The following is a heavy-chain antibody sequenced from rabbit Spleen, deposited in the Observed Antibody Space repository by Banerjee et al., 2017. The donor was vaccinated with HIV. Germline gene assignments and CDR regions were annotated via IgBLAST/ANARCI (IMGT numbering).Heavy chain of an antibody. CDR2: IDTNDGDT. CDR1: GFSFSNSYY. CDR3: ARNYVNAFDP. J-gene: IGHJ2*01. Sequence: QEQLEESGGGLVKPEGSLTLTCKASGFSFSNSYYMCWVRQAPGKGLEWIACIDTNDGDTDYANWPKGRFTISKTSSTTVTLQMTSLTAADTATYFCARNYVNAFDPWGQGTLVTVS. D-gene: IGHD1-1*01. V-gene: IGHV1S45*01.